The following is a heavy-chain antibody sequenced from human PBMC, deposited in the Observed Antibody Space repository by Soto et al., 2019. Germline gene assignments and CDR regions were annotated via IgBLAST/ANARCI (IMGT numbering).Heavy chain of an antibody. Sequence: EVQLVESGGGLVKPGGSLRLSCAASGFTFSNAWMNWVRQAPGKGLEWIGRIKTKVAGGTAEYAAPVKVRFTISRDDSKNTLYLPMNSLKVEDTAVYFCTRYLAVRPNNYYCAVDVWGRGTTVAVSS. J-gene: IGHJ6*02. CDR3: TRYLAVRPNNYYCAVDV. CDR2: IKTKVAGGTA. V-gene: IGHV3-15*01. CDR1: GFTFSNAW. D-gene: IGHD4-17*01.